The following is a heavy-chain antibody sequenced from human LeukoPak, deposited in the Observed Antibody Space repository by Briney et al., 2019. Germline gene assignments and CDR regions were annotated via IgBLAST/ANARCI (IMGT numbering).Heavy chain of an antibody. CDR2: ISSSSSYI. J-gene: IGHJ6*03. V-gene: IGHV3-21*01. CDR1: GFTFSSYS. D-gene: IGHD3-22*01. CDR3: ARDVQYYYDSSGYYRTAYYYYYYYMDV. Sequence: GGSLRLSCAASGFTFSSYSMNWVRQAPGKGLECVSSISSSSSYIYYADSVKGRFTISRDNAKNSLYLQMNSLRAEDTAVYYCARDVQYYYDSSGYYRTAYYYYYYYMDVWGKGTTVTVSS.